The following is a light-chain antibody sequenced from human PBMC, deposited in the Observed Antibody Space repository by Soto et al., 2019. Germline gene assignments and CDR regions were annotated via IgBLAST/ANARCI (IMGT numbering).Light chain of an antibody. CDR1: SSNIGSRA. V-gene: IGLV1-44*01. Sequence: QSVLTQPPSASGTPGQRVIISCSGSSSNIGSRAVSWYQQLPGMAPKLLIYANNQRSPGAPDRFSGSKSGTSASLAISGLQSDDESDYYCATLADSLHGWVFGGGTKLTVL. CDR2: ANN. CDR3: ATLADSLHGWV. J-gene: IGLJ3*02.